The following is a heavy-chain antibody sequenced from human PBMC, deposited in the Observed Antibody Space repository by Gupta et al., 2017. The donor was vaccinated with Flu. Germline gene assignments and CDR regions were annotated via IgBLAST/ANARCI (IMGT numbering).Heavy chain of an antibody. V-gene: IGHV3-30*18. J-gene: IGHJ4*02. CDR2: ISYDGSNK. D-gene: IGHD4-17*01. Sequence: QVQLVESGGGVVQPGRSLRLSCAASGFTFSSYGMHWVRPAPGKGLEWVAVISYDGSNKYYADSVKGRFTISRDNSKNTLYLQMNSLRAEDTAVYYCAKDPLLHDYGDYLPYFDYWGQGTLVTVSS. CDR3: AKDPLLHDYGDYLPYFDY. CDR1: GFTFSSYG.